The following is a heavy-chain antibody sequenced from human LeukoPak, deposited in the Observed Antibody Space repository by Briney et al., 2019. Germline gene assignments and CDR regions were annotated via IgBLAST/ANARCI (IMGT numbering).Heavy chain of an antibody. V-gene: IGHV4-59*08. Sequence: NTSETLSLTCTVSGGSISSYYWSWIRQPPGKGLEWIGYIYYSGSTNYNPSLKSRVTISVDTSKNQFSLKLSSVTAADTAVYYCARSAYCGGDCYFGTFDIWGQGTMVTVSS. J-gene: IGHJ3*02. CDR2: IYYSGST. CDR3: ARSAYCGGDCYFGTFDI. D-gene: IGHD2-21*02. CDR1: GGSISSYY.